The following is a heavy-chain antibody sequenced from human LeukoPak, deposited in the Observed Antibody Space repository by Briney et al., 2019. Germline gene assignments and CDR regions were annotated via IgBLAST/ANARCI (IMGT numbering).Heavy chain of an antibody. CDR2: ISSDSSKI. D-gene: IGHD3-10*01. V-gene: IGHV3-30*18. CDR3: AKSRGPSYDHFFDS. CDR1: GFTFRNYG. J-gene: IGHJ4*02. Sequence: PGRSLRLSCAASGFTFRNYGMNWVRQAPGKGLEWVAVISSDSSKIYYADSVKDRFTISRDNSENAAFLQMNSLRVEDTAVYYCAKSRGPSYDHFFDSWGQGTLVTASS.